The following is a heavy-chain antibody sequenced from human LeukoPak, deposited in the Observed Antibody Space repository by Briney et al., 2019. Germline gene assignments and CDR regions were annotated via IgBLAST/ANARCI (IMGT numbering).Heavy chain of an antibody. CDR3: ARLRGYSYGYGDY. D-gene: IGHD5-18*01. CDR1: GFTFSNYW. J-gene: IGHJ4*02. V-gene: IGHV3-48*04. CDR2: ISSSGNTI. Sequence: TGGSLRLSCAASGFTFSNYWMTWVRQAPGKGLEWVLYISSSGNTIDYADSVKGRFAISRDNAKNSLYLQMVSLRAEDTAVYYCARLRGYSYGYGDYWGQGTLVTVSS.